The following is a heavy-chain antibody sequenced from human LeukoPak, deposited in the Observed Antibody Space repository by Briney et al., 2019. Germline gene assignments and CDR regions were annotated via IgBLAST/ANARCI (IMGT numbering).Heavy chain of an antibody. Sequence: ASVKVSYKASGYTFTGYYMHWVRQAPGQGLEWMGWINPNSGGTNYAQKFQGRVTMTRDTSISTAYMELSRLRSDDTAVYYCARDHSFDYGGNSGFNDYWGQGTLVTVSS. CDR1: GYTFTGYY. CDR2: INPNSGGT. J-gene: IGHJ4*02. CDR3: ARDHSFDYGGNSGFNDY. D-gene: IGHD4-23*01. V-gene: IGHV1-2*02.